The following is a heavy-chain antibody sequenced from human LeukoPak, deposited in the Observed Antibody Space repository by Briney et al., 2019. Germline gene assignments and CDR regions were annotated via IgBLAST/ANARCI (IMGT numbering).Heavy chain of an antibody. CDR1: GFTFSSYE. V-gene: IGHV3-48*03. J-gene: IGHJ6*02. Sequence: GGSLRLSCAASGFTFSSYEMNWVRQAPGKGLKWVSYISSSGSTIYYADSVKGRFTISRDNAKNSLYLQMNSLRAEDTAVYYCARVDDIGYYGMDVWGQGTTVTVSS. D-gene: IGHD3-9*01. CDR3: ARVDDIGYYGMDV. CDR2: ISSSGSTI.